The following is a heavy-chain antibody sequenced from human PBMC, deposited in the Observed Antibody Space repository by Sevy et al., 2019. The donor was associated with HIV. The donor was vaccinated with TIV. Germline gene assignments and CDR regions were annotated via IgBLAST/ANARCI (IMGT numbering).Heavy chain of an antibody. CDR1: XXXXXXAX. J-gene: IGHJ4*02. CDR3: TNXRXXCIXXVCXXXXXX. Sequence: GGSLRLSCGXSXXXXXXAXMTXXXXXPGKXXXWXGRXXXXXXGGTTDYAAPVKGRFTISRDDSKNTLYLQMNSLKSXXXXXYYCTNXRXXCIXXVCXXXXXXWGQGTLVTVSS. CDR2: XXXXXXGGTT. D-gene: IGHD2-8*02. V-gene: IGHV3-15*01.